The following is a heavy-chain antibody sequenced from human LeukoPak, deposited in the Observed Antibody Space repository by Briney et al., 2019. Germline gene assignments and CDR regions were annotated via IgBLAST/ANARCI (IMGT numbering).Heavy chain of an antibody. CDR2: LSGSGGST. D-gene: IGHD3-22*01. J-gene: IGHJ4*02. Sequence: PGGSLRLSCAASGFTFTDNYMSWVRQAPGKGLEWVSGLSGSGGSTYYADSVKGRFTISRDNAKNSMYLQMKSLRAEDTAVYYCARDLSGDYDSSEIDYWGQGTLVTVSS. CDR1: GFTFTDNY. V-gene: IGHV3-11*04. CDR3: ARDLSGDYDSSEIDY.